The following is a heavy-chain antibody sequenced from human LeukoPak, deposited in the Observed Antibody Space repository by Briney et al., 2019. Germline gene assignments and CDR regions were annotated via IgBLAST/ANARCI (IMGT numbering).Heavy chain of an antibody. Sequence: SETLSLTCTVSGGSISSYYWSWIRQPAGKGMEWIGRIFGTENTDYSPSLKSRVTMSVDTSKNQISLNVTSVTAADTAVYFCARDNIYDSSVFDLWGPGTLVTVSS. CDR3: ARDNIYDSSVFDL. D-gene: IGHD3-22*01. J-gene: IGHJ4*02. CDR2: IFGTENT. CDR1: GGSISSYY. V-gene: IGHV4-4*07.